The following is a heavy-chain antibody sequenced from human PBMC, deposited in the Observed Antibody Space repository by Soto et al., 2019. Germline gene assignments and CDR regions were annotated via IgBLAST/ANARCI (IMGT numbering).Heavy chain of an antibody. D-gene: IGHD3-22*01. CDR2: IYYSGGT. J-gene: IGHJ4*02. Sequence: SETLSLTCTVSGGSISSYYWSWIRQPPGKGLEWIGYIYYSGGTNYNPSLKSRVTISVDTSKNQFSLKLSSVTAADTAVYYCARVRTYYYDSSGYYLDYWGQGTLVTVSS. CDR3: ARVRTYYYDSSGYYLDY. CDR1: GGSISSYY. V-gene: IGHV4-59*01.